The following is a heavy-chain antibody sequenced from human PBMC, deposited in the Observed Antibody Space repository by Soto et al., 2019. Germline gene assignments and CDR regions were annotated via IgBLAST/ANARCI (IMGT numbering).Heavy chain of an antibody. CDR3: ARGLRYWTWTPGMDV. D-gene: IGHD4-17*01. CDR1: GGTFSSYA. J-gene: IGHJ6*02. CDR2: IIPIFGTA. Sequence: GASVKVSCKASGGTFSSYAISWVRQAPGQGLEWMGGIIPIFGTANYAQKFQGRVTITADESTSTAYMELSSLRSEDTAVYYCARGLRYWTWTPGMDVWGQGTTVTVSS. V-gene: IGHV1-69*13.